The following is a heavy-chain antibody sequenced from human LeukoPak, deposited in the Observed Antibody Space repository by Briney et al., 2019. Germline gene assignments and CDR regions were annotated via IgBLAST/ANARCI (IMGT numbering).Heavy chain of an antibody. Sequence: SETLSLTCTVSGGSISSYYWSWIRQPPGKGLEWIGYIYYSGSTNYNPSLKSRVTISVDTSKNQFSLKLSSVTAADTAVYYCARGRLGLWLPTPLDYWGQGTLVTVSS. D-gene: IGHD5-18*01. CDR2: IYYSGST. V-gene: IGHV4-59*01. CDR3: ARGRLGLWLPTPLDY. J-gene: IGHJ4*02. CDR1: GGSISSYY.